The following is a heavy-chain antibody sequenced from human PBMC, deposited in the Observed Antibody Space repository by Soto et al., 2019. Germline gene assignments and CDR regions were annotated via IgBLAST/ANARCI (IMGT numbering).Heavy chain of an antibody. Sequence: GGSLRLSCAASGFPFSIYAMSWVRQSPGKGLEWVSSISGSGGSTYYADSVKGRFTISRENSKNTLYLQMNSLRAEDTAVYYCARARITSVGIFDYWGQGTLVTVSS. J-gene: IGHJ4*02. CDR1: GFPFSIYA. CDR3: ARARITSVGIFDY. V-gene: IGHV3-23*01. D-gene: IGHD3-3*01. CDR2: ISGSGGST.